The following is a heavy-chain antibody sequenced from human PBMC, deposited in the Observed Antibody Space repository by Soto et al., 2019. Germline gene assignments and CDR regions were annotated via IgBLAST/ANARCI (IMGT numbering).Heavy chain of an antibody. CDR3: AREIGYYDYVWGSYRSLYGMDV. Sequence: QVQLQESGPGLVKPSQTLSLTCTVSGGSISSGGYYWSWIRQHPGKGLEWIGYIYYSGSTYYNPSPQSRVTLSVDTSKNQFSLKLSSVTAADTAVYYCAREIGYYDYVWGSYRSLYGMDVWGQGTTVTVSS. D-gene: IGHD3-16*02. CDR1: GGSISSGGYY. J-gene: IGHJ6*02. V-gene: IGHV4-31*03. CDR2: IYYSGST.